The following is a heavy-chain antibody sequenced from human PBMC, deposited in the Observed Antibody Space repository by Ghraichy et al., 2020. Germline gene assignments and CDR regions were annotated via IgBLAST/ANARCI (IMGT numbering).Heavy chain of an antibody. D-gene: IGHD4-17*01. J-gene: IGHJ5*02. CDR3: ERFVDFGTWFDP. CDR1: GGSIGSVGQY. Sequence: SETLSLTCTVSGGSIGSVGQYWSWLRQRPGEGLEWIAYIYYGGAAFYNPSLKSRVNISIDTSKNLFPLRLASVTFGDTAVYFCERFVDFGTWFDPWAQGTLVPVSS. CDR2: IYYGGAA. V-gene: IGHV4-31*03.